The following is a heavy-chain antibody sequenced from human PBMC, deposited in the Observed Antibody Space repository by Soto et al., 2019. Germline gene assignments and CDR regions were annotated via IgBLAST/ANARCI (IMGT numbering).Heavy chain of an antibody. CDR2: IYYSGST. J-gene: IGHJ4*02. CDR1: GGSISTGGYY. V-gene: IGHV4-31*03. D-gene: IGHD4-17*01. CDR3: ARGLSVTLFDN. Sequence: QVQLQESGPGLVKPSQTLSLTCTVSGGSISTGGYYWTWLRQHPGKGLEWIGYIYYSGSTYYNPSLKSRVTISVDTSKNQFSLKLSSVTAADTAGYYCARGLSVTLFDNWGQGTLVTVSS.